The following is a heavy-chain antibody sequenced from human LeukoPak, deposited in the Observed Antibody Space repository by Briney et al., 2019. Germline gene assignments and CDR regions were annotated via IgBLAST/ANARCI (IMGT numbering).Heavy chain of an antibody. V-gene: IGHV3-23*01. CDR1: GFTFSSYG. Sequence: PGGSLRLSCAASGFTFSSYGMHWVRQAPGKGLEWVSAISGSGGSTYYADSVKGRFTISRDNSKNTLYLQMNSLRAEDTAVYYCAKEDGGSDYGSNPYFDYWGQGTLVTVSS. CDR3: AKEDGGSDYGSNPYFDY. D-gene: IGHD1-26*01. CDR2: ISGSGGST. J-gene: IGHJ4*02.